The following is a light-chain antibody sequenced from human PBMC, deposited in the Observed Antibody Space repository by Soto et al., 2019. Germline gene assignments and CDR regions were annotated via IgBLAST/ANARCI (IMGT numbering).Light chain of an antibody. Sequence: QSALTQPPSASGTPGQRVTISCSGSSSNIGSNTVNWYQHLPGTAPKLLIYVATHRPSGVPDRFSGSKSGTSASLAISGLQSEDEADYYCAAWDDSLNGVVFGGGTKLTVL. CDR1: SSNIGSNT. CDR2: VAT. J-gene: IGLJ2*01. V-gene: IGLV1-44*01. CDR3: AAWDDSLNGVV.